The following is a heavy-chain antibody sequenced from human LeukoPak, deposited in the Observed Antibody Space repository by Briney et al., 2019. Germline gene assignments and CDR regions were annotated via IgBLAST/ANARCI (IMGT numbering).Heavy chain of an antibody. Sequence: SETLSLTCTVSGYSISSGYYWGWIRQPPGKGLEWIGSIYHSGSTYYNPSLKSRVTISVDTSKNQFSLKLSSVTAADTAVYYLARKTPTMVGGVDYGGQGTRVTVSS. CDR2: IYHSGST. J-gene: IGHJ4*02. CDR1: GYSISSGYY. V-gene: IGHV4-38-2*02. D-gene: IGHD3-10*01. CDR3: ARKTPTMVGGVDY.